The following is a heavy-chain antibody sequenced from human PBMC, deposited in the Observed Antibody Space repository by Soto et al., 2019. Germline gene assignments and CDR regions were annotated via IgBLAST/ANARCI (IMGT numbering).Heavy chain of an antibody. D-gene: IGHD3-9*01. J-gene: IGHJ4*02. CDR2: IYWDDDK. Sequence: QITLKESGPTLLKPTQTLTLTCTFSGFSLSTSEVGVGWFRQPPGKALEWLALIYWDDDKRYSPSLKSRLTITKDTSKNRVVLTMTNMDPVDTATYYCAHRFDWYYFNYWGQGTLVTASS. CDR3: AHRFDWYYFNY. CDR1: GFSLSTSEVG. V-gene: IGHV2-5*02.